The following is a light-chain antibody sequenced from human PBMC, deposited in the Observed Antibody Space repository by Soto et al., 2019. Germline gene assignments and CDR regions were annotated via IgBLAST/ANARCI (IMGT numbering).Light chain of an antibody. J-gene: IGLJ1*01. CDR2: EVT. CDR1: SSDVGGYNY. CDR3: SSYTSSSTRV. V-gene: IGLV2-14*01. Sequence: QSALTQPASVSGSPGQSISISCTGSSSDVGGYNYVSWYQQHPGKAPQLIIYEVTNRPSGVSNRFSDSKSGNTASLTISGLQAEDEADYYCSSYTSSSTRVFGTGTKVTVL.